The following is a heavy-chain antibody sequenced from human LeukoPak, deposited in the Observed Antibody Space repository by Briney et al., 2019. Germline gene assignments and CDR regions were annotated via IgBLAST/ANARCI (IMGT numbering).Heavy chain of an antibody. V-gene: IGHV3-21*01. CDR2: ISSSSSYI. Sequence: GRSLRLSCAASGFTFSSYAMHWVRQAPGKGLEWVSSISSSSSYIYYADSVKGRFTISRDNAKNSLYLQMNSLRAEDTAVYYCARLAGDYWGQGTTVTVSS. CDR3: ARLAGDY. J-gene: IGHJ6*02. D-gene: IGHD4-17*01. CDR1: GFTFSSYA.